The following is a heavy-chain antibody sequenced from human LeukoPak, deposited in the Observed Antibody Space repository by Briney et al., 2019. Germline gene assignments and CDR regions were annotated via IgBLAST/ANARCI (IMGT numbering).Heavy chain of an antibody. V-gene: IGHV3-30-3*01. CDR2: VSYDGSNK. D-gene: IGHD4-17*01. CDR3: AREIRGIGYGEYDAFDI. Sequence: GGSLRLSCAASGFTFSSYAMHWVRQAPGKGLEWVAVVSYDGSNKYYADSVKGRFTISRDNSKNTLYLQMNSLRAEDTAVYYCAREIRGIGYGEYDAFDIWGQGTMVTVSS. J-gene: IGHJ3*02. CDR1: GFTFSSYA.